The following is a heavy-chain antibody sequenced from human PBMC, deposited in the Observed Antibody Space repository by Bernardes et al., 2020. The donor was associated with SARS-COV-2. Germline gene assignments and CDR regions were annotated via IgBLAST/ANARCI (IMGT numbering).Heavy chain of an antibody. V-gene: IGHV4-59*01. CDR2: IYYSGST. J-gene: IGHJ6*02. CDR1: GCSISSYY. D-gene: IGHD2-15*01. Sequence: SETLSLTCTVSGCSISSYYWSWIRQPPGKGLEWIGYIYYSGSTNYNPSLKSRVTISVDTSKNQFSLKLSSVTAADTAVYYCASGLGYCSGGSCYSNYGMDVWGQGTTVTVSS. CDR3: ASGLGYCSGGSCYSNYGMDV.